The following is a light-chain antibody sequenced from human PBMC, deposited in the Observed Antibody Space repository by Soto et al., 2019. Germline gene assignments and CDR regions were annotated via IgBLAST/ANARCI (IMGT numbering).Light chain of an antibody. Sequence: EIVLTQSPGTLSLSPGERATLSCRASQSVSSSYLAWYQQKPGQAPRLLIYGASSRATGIPDRFSGSGSGTDFTLTISRLEPEEFAVYYCQEYGSSPITFGQGTRLAIK. CDR3: QEYGSSPIT. CDR1: QSVSSSY. V-gene: IGKV3-20*01. J-gene: IGKJ5*01. CDR2: GAS.